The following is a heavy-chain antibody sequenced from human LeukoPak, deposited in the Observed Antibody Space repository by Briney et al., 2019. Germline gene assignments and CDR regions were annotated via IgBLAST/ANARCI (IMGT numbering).Heavy chain of an antibody. Sequence: SQTLSLTCAISGDSVSSNSAAWNWIRQSPSRGLEWLGRTYYRSKWYNDYAVSVKSRITINPDTSKNQFSLQLNSVTPEDTAVYYYARDYDFWSGYSSYYYYGMDVWGQGTTVTVSS. CDR3: ARDYDFWSGYSSYYYYGMDV. D-gene: IGHD3-3*01. V-gene: IGHV6-1*01. CDR2: TYYRSKWYN. J-gene: IGHJ6*02. CDR1: GDSVSSNSAA.